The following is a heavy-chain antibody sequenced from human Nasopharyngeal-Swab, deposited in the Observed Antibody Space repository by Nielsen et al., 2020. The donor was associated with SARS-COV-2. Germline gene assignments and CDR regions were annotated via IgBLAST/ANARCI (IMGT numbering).Heavy chain of an antibody. CDR2: FDPEHNEK. CDR3: AGETGDFWSGYEY. D-gene: IGHD3-3*01. J-gene: IGHJ4*02. V-gene: IGHV1-24*01. Sequence: ASVKVSCKVSGYRFTEISMHWVRQAPGKGVEWMGGFDPEHNEKNYAQKFQGRVTMTEDTSTDTAYMELSSLTSEDTAVYYCAGETGDFWSGYEYWGQGTLVSVSS. CDR1: GYRFTEIS.